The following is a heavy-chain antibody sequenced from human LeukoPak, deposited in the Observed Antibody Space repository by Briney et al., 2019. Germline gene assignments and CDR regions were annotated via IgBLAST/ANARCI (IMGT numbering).Heavy chain of an antibody. D-gene: IGHD3-10*01. CDR2: IRYDGSNK. Sequence: QSGGSLRLSCAASGFTFSSYGMHWVRQAPGKGLEWVAFIRYDGSNKYYADSVKGRFTISRDNSKNTLYLQMNSLRAEDTAVYYCARDWGPLWFREFSYYFDYWGQGTLVTVSS. J-gene: IGHJ4*02. V-gene: IGHV3-30*02. CDR3: ARDWGPLWFREFSYYFDY. CDR1: GFTFSSYG.